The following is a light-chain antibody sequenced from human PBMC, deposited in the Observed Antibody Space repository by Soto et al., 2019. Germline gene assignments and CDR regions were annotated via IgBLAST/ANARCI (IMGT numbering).Light chain of an antibody. CDR1: QSVSSN. CDR3: QQYNNWPPKT. Sequence: MTQSPSTLSASVGDRVTLSCRASQSVSSNLAWYQQKPGQAPRLLIYGASTRATGIPARFSGSGSGTEFTLTISSLQSEDFAVYYCQQYNNWPPKTFGQGTKVEIK. V-gene: IGKV3-15*01. CDR2: GAS. J-gene: IGKJ1*01.